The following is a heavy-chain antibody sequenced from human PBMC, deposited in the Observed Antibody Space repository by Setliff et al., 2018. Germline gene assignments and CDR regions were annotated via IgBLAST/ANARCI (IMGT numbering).Heavy chain of an antibody. V-gene: IGHV4-39*01. D-gene: IGHD3-3*01. CDR1: GGSFSGYY. J-gene: IGHJ4*02. Sequence: PSETLSLTCAVYGGSFSGYYWGWIRQPPGKGLEWIGSIYYSGSTYYNPSLKSRVTISVDTSKNQFSLKLSSVTAADTAVYYCTRLYYTSRALYFDIWGQGRPVTVSS. CDR3: TRLYYTSRALYFDI. CDR2: IYYSGST.